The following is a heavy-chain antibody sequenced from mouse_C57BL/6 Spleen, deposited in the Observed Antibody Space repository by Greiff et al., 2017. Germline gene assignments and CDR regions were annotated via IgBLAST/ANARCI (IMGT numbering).Heavy chain of an antibody. CDR2: ISNGGGST. Sequence: EVQGVESGGGLVQPGGSLKLSCAASGFTFSDYYMYWVRQTPEKRLEWVAYISNGGGSTYYPDTVKGRFTIFRDNAKNTLYLQMSRLKSEDTAMYYCAREDYYGSSQGYFDYWGQGTTLTVSS. V-gene: IGHV5-12*01. CDR3: AREDYYGSSQGYFDY. J-gene: IGHJ2*01. D-gene: IGHD1-1*01. CDR1: GFTFSDYY.